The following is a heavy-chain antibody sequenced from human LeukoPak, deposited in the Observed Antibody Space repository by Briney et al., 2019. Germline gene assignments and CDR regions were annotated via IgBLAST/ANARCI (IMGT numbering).Heavy chain of an antibody. D-gene: IGHD5/OR15-5a*01. CDR1: GGSISSSGDY. V-gene: IGHV4-39*01. J-gene: IGHJ4*02. Sequence: PSETLSLTCTVSGGSISSSGDYWGWIRQPPGKGLEWIGSIHYTESENTYSNPSLKSRVTISVHRSANQFSLKLTSVTAADTAMYYCASSTHIVGRHDYWGQGTLVTVSS. CDR3: ASSTHIVGRHDY. CDR2: IHYTESENT.